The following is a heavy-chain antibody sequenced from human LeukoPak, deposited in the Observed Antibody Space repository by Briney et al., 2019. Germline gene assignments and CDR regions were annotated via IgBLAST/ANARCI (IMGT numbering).Heavy chain of an antibody. J-gene: IGHJ4*02. CDR1: GFTFYSYW. D-gene: IGHD4-17*01. V-gene: IGHV3-74*01. CDR3: ARDEPTVTTGPPVGS. CDR2: INGDGSTS. Sequence: PGGSLRLSCAASGFTFYSYWKHWVRQAPGKGLVWVSCINGDGSTSNYADSVKGRFTISRDNAKNTLYLQMHSLRAEDTAVYYCARDEPTVTTGPPVGSWGQGTLVTVSS.